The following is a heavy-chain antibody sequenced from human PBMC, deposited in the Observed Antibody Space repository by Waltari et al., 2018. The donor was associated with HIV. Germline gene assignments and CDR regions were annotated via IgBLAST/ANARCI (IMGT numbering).Heavy chain of an antibody. Sequence: QVQLPQWGAGLLKPSETLSLTCAVYGGSFSGYYWSWIRQPPGKGLEWIGEINHSGSTNYNPSLKSRVTISVDTSKNQFSLKLSSVTAADTAVYYCASDPVNSSDGDYWGQGTLVTVSS. D-gene: IGHD6-19*01. V-gene: IGHV4-34*01. J-gene: IGHJ4*02. CDR1: GGSFSGYY. CDR3: ASDPVNSSDGDY. CDR2: INHSGST.